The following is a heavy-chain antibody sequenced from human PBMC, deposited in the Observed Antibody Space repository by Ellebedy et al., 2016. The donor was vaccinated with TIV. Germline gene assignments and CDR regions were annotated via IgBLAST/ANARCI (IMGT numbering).Heavy chain of an antibody. D-gene: IGHD1-26*01. J-gene: IGHJ4*02. CDR2: IKQDGSEK. Sequence: GESLKISXAASGFTFSSYWMTWVRQAPGKGLEWVAHIKQDGSEKYYVDSVKGRFTISRDNAKNSLYLQMDSLRAEDTAVYYCARRIVGTNPGDYWGQGTLVTVSS. V-gene: IGHV3-7*01. CDR1: GFTFSSYW. CDR3: ARRIVGTNPGDY.